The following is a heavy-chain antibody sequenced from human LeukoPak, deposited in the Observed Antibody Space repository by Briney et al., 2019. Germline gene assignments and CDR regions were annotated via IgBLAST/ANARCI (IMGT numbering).Heavy chain of an antibody. J-gene: IGHJ3*02. V-gene: IGHV4-39*07. Sequence: SETLSLTCAVSGASISSSIHYWGWVRQPPGKGLEWIGSVYYSGGTYYNPSLESRVTISVDTSKNQFSLKLSSVTAADTAVYYCARVGIAAAGGAFDIWGQGTMVTVSS. CDR1: GASISSSIHY. CDR2: VYYSGGT. CDR3: ARVGIAAAGGAFDI. D-gene: IGHD6-13*01.